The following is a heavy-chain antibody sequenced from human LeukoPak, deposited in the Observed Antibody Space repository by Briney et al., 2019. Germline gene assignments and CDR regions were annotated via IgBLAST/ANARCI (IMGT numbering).Heavy chain of an antibody. Sequence: SETLSLTCTVSGGSISSYHWSWIRQPPGKGLEWVGYIYYSGSTSYKPSLKSRVTISVDTSKNQFSLKLRSVTAADAAVYYCARVPKGSGYFDCWGQGTLVTVSS. CDR3: ARVPKGSGYFDC. D-gene: IGHD3-10*01. J-gene: IGHJ4*02. CDR2: IYYSGST. V-gene: IGHV4-59*01. CDR1: GGSISSYH.